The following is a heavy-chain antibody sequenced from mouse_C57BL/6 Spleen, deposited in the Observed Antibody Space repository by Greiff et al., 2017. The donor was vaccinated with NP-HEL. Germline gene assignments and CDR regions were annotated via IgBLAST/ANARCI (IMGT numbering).Heavy chain of an antibody. D-gene: IGHD2-3*01. Sequence: QVQLKESGPGILQPSQTLSLTCSFSGFSLSTFGMGVGWIRQPSGKGLEWLAHIWWDDDKYYNPALKSRLIISKDTSKNQVFLKIANVDTAYTATYYCARIRISYDGYYECFDVWGTGTTVTVSS. J-gene: IGHJ1*03. CDR2: IWWDDDK. V-gene: IGHV8-8*01. CDR1: GFSLSTFGMG. CDR3: ARIRISYDGYYECFDV.